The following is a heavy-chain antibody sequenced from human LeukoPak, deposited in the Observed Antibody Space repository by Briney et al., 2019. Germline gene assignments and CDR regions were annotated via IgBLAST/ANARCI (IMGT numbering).Heavy chain of an antibody. CDR3: ATGDTAMVTSY. D-gene: IGHD5-18*01. Sequence: ASAKVSCKASGYTFTSYYMHWVRQAPGQGLEWMGIINPSGGSTSYAQKFQGRVTMTRDTSTSTVYMELSSLRSEDTAAYYCATGDTAMVTSYWGQGTLVTVSS. CDR1: GYTFTSYY. CDR2: INPSGGST. V-gene: IGHV1-46*01. J-gene: IGHJ4*02.